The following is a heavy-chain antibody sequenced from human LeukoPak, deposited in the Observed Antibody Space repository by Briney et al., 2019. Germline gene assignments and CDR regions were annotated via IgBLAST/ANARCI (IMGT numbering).Heavy chain of an antibody. CDR1: GGSISSYY. CDR2: IYYSGST. D-gene: IGHD3-10*01. Sequence: SETLSLTCTVSGGSISSYYWSWIRQPPGKGLEWIGYIYYSGSTNYNPSLKSRVTISVDTSKNQFSLKLSSVTAADTAVYYCARGIRYGSGSYYNRLATSYFDYWGQGTLVTVSS. CDR3: ARGIRYGSGSYYNRLATSYFDY. J-gene: IGHJ4*02. V-gene: IGHV4-59*01.